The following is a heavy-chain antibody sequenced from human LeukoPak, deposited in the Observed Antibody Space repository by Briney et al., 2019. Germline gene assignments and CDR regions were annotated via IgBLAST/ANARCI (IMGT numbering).Heavy chain of an antibody. CDR3: AREGHYGSENWFDS. J-gene: IGHJ5*01. CDR1: GYTFTGYY. V-gene: IGHV1-2*02. Sequence: GASVKVSCKASGYTFTGYYMHWVRQAPGQGLEWMGWINPNSGGTNYAQKFQGRVTMTRDTSISTAYMELSRLRSDDTAVYYCAREGHYGSENWFDSWGQGTLVTVSS. D-gene: IGHD3-10*01. CDR2: INPNSGGT.